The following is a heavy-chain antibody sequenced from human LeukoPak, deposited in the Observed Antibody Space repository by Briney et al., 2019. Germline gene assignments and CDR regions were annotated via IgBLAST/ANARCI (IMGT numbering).Heavy chain of an antibody. CDR1: GFTFSSYA. CDR3: AKFFYCSSTSCYGVYFDY. V-gene: IGHV3-23*01. Sequence: GGSLRLSCAASGFTFSSYAMSWVRQAPGKGLEWVSAIGGSGGSTYYADSVKGRFTISRDNSKNTLYLQMNSLRAEDTAVYYCAKFFYCSSTSCYGVYFDYWGQGTLVTVSS. D-gene: IGHD2-2*01. J-gene: IGHJ4*02. CDR2: IGGSGGST.